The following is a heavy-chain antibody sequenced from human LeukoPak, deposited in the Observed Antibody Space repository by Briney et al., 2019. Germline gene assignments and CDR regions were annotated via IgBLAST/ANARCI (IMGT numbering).Heavy chain of an antibody. CDR1: GFTVSSNY. V-gene: IGHV3-66*01. D-gene: IGHD3-22*01. CDR3: ARAQKYYYDSSGIDY. CDR2: IYSGGST. Sequence: GGSLRLSCAASGFTVSSNYMSWVRQAPGKGLEWVSVIYSGGSTYYADSVKGRFTISRDNSKNTLYLQMNSLRAEDTAVYYCARAQKYYYDSSGIDYWGQGTLVTVSS. J-gene: IGHJ4*02.